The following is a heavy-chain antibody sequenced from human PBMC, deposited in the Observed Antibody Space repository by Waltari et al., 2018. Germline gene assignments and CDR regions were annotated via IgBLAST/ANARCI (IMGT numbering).Heavy chain of an antibody. D-gene: IGHD1-26*01. Sequence: EVQLVESGGGLVQPGGSLRLSCAASGFTFSSCWMHWVRQAPGKGLVWVSRINPDGRSTNYADSVKGRFTISRDNAKNTLFLQMNSLRAEDTAIYYCVRRNIRGADVVGPTVDYWGQGTLVTVSS. J-gene: IGHJ4*02. CDR2: INPDGRST. V-gene: IGHV3-74*01. CDR3: VRRNIRGADVVGPTVDY. CDR1: GFTFSSCW.